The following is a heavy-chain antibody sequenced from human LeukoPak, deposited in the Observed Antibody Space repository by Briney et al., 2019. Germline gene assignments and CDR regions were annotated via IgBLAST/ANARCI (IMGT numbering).Heavy chain of an antibody. CDR2: IFNSGST. J-gene: IGHJ4*02. CDR3: ARERHAYGDYVVAH. CDR1: GGSISSSKYY. V-gene: IGHV4-39*07. Sequence: PSETLSLTCTVSGGSISSSKYYWGWIRQPPGKGLEWTGTIFNSGSTHYNPSLKSLVTISVETSKNQSSMKLKSVPAADPAVYYCARERHAYGDYVVAHWGQGILITVSS. D-gene: IGHD4-17*01.